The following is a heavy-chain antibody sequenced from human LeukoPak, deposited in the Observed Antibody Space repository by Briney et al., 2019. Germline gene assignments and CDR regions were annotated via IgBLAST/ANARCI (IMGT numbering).Heavy chain of an antibody. CDR2: IGPYNANT. D-gene: IGHD2-8*02. J-gene: IGHJ2*01. CDR1: GYIFTRYG. V-gene: IGHV1-18*01. Sequence: GASVKVSCKASGYIFTRYGISWVRQAPGQGLEWMGWIGPYNANTKYAQKFQGRVTMTTDTSTSTAYMELRSLRSDDTAMYYCSREGEGEDGTGHHNWYFDLWGRGTLVTVSS. CDR3: SREGEGEDGTGHHNWYFDL.